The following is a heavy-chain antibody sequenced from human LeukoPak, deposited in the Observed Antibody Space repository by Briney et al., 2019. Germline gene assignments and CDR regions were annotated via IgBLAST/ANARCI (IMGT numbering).Heavy chain of an antibody. CDR1: GFTFTSYE. J-gene: IGHJ4*02. CDR2: ITISGSTI. Sequence: PAGSLRLSCAVAGFTFTSYEMNWVRQAPGKGLEWVSYITISGSTIYYADSVKGRFTISRDNAKNSLYLQMNSLRAEDTAVYYCARATSFDYWGQGTLVTVSS. CDR3: ARATSFDY. V-gene: IGHV3-48*03.